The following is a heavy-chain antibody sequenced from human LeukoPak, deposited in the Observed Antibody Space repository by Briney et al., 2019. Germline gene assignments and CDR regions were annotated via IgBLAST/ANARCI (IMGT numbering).Heavy chain of an antibody. Sequence: SETLSLTCAVYGGSFSGYYWSWIRQPPGEGLEWIGEINHSGSTNYNPSLKSRVTISVDTSKNQFSLKLSSVTAADTAVYYCARGGEAFDIWGQGTMVTVSS. CDR1: GGSFSGYY. J-gene: IGHJ3*02. D-gene: IGHD3-10*01. CDR3: ARGGEAFDI. CDR2: INHSGST. V-gene: IGHV4-34*01.